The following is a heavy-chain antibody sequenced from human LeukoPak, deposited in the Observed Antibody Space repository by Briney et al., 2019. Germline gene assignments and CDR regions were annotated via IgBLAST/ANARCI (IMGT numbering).Heavy chain of an antibody. J-gene: IGHJ4*02. Sequence: GGSLRLSRAASGFTFDDYAMHWVRQAPGKGLEWVSLISWDGGSTYYADSVKGRFTISRDNSKNSLYLQMNSLRAEDTALYYCARDPQWLDPFDYWGQGTLVTVSS. CDR2: ISWDGGST. D-gene: IGHD6-19*01. CDR3: ARDPQWLDPFDY. CDR1: GFTFDDYA. V-gene: IGHV3-43D*03.